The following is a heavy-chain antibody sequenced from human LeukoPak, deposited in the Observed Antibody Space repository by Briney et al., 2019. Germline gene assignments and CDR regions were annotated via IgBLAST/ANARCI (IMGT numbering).Heavy chain of an antibody. D-gene: IGHD3-3*01. CDR1: GASISGYY. J-gene: IGHJ4*02. CDR2: IYNTGST. Sequence: SETLSLTCTVSGASISGYYWSWIRQPPGKGLEWIGYIYNTGSTNYKSSLKSRVTMSLDTSKNQFSLRLNSVTAADTAVYYCASSYCDFWSDTYYFEYWGQGTLVTVSS. V-gene: IGHV4-59*01. CDR3: ASSYCDFWSDTYYFEY.